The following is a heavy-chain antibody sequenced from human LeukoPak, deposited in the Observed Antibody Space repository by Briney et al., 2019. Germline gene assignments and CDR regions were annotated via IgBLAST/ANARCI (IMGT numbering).Heavy chain of an antibody. CDR3: ARDKSGWGY. V-gene: IGHV4-59*01. D-gene: IGHD6-19*01. CDR2: IYYSGST. J-gene: IGHJ4*02. CDR1: GGSISSYY. Sequence: SETLSLTCTVSGGSISSYYWSWIRQPPGKGLEWIGYIYYSGSTDYNPSLKSRVTISVDTSKNQFSLKLRSVTAADTAVYYCARDKSGWGYWGQGILVTVSS.